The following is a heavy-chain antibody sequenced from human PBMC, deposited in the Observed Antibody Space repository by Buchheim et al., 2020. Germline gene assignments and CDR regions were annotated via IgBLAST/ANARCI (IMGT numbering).Heavy chain of an antibody. CDR2: IYSGGST. J-gene: IGHJ6*02. CDR3: ARDKSCSGGSCYREDYYYYGMDV. D-gene: IGHD2-15*01. CDR1: GFTVSSNY. Sequence: EVQLVESGGGLVQPGGSLRLSCAASGFTVSSNYMSWVRQAPGKGLEWVSVIYSGGSTYYADSVKGRFTISRDNSKNTLYLQMNSLRAEDTAVYYCARDKSCSGGSCYREDYYYYGMDVWGQGTT. V-gene: IGHV3-66*01.